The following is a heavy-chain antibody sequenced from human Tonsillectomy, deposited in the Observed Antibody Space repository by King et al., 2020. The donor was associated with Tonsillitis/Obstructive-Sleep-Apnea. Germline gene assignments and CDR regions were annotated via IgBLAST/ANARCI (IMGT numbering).Heavy chain of an antibody. CDR2: VSAYNGDT. J-gene: IGHJ4*02. V-gene: IGHV1-18*04. Sequence: HVQLVESGAEVKKPGASVKVSCRASGYTFTNYAITWVRQAPGQGLEWMGWVSAYNGDTNYAQNFQGRVTMTADTSTTTAYMELRSLRSDDTAVYYCTRDSRYFDWSPPSDYWGQGTLVTVPS. CDR3: TRDSRYFDWSPPSDY. CDR1: GYTFTNYA. D-gene: IGHD3-9*01.